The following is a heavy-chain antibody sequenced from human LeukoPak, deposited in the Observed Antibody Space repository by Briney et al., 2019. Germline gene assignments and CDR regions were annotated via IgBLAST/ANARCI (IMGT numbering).Heavy chain of an antibody. V-gene: IGHV1-2*02. CDR2: INPNSGGT. CDR1: GYTFTGYY. Sequence: ASVKVSCKASGYTFTGYYMHWVRQAPGQGLEWMGWINPNSGGTNHAQKFQGRVTMTRDTSISTAYMELSRLRSDDTAVYYCTRDRPLDADDYYGFYYFDYWGQGTLVTVSS. J-gene: IGHJ4*02. CDR3: TRDRPLDADDYYGFYYFDY. D-gene: IGHD3-10*01.